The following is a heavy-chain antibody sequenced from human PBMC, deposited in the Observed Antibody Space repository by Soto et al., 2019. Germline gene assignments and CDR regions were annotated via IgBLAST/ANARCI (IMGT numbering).Heavy chain of an antibody. V-gene: IGHV1-69*02. Sequence: QVQLVQSGAEVKKPGSSVKVSCKASGGTFSSYTISWVRQAPGQGLEWMGRIIPSLGIANYAQKFQGRVTITADKSTSTAYMELSSLRSEDTAVYYCARGGIAGIDAFDIWGQGTMVTVSS. D-gene: IGHD6-13*01. CDR3: ARGGIAGIDAFDI. CDR1: GGTFSSYT. CDR2: IIPSLGIA. J-gene: IGHJ3*02.